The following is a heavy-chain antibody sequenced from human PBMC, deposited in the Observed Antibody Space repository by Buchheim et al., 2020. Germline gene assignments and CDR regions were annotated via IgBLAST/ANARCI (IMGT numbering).Heavy chain of an antibody. CDR3: ARLRGWLAVKYYFDY. D-gene: IGHD6-19*01. CDR1: GFTFSSYW. Sequence: EVQLVESGGGLVQPGGSLRLSCAASGFTFSSYWMSWVRKAPGKGLEWVANIKQDGSEKYYVESVKGRFTISRDNAKNSLYLQMNSLRAEDTAVYYCARLRGWLAVKYYFDYWGQGTL. J-gene: IGHJ4*02. CDR2: IKQDGSEK. V-gene: IGHV3-7*01.